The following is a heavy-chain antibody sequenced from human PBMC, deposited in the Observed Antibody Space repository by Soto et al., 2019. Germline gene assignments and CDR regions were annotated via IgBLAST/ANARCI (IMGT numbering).Heavy chain of an antibody. CDR3: ARDLFGSWTIDY. CDR2: INPIDGSI. J-gene: IGHJ4*02. V-gene: IGHV1-46*01. D-gene: IGHD6-13*01. Sequence: QVLLVQSGAAVREPGASVKVSCKTSGYNFVSNHIHWVRQTPAQGLEWMGIINPIDGSISYAQKFRGRVTVTRDTPTSSVYMELRGLTPADTAVYFCARDLFGSWTIDYWGPGTLVTVSS. CDR1: GYNFVSNH.